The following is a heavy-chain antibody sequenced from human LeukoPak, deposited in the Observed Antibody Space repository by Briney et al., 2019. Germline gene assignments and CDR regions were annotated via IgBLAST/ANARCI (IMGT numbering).Heavy chain of an antibody. CDR2: IYTSGST. CDR1: GGSISSYY. CDR3: ARLGAHYGDSYYYYYYMDV. V-gene: IGHV4-4*07. D-gene: IGHD4-17*01. Sequence: SETLSLTSTVSGGSISSYYCSWIRQPAGKGLEWIGRIYTSGSTNYNPSLKSRVTMSVDTSKNQFSLKLSSVTAADTAVYYCARLGAHYGDSYYYYYYMDVWGKGTTVTISS. J-gene: IGHJ6*03.